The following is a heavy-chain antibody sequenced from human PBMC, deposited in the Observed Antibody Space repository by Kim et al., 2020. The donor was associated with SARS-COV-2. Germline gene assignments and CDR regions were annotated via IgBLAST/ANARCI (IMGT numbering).Heavy chain of an antibody. V-gene: IGHV4-31*03. CDR3: ASGQPLDY. D-gene: IGHD2-2*01. J-gene: IGHJ4*02. CDR2: ISYSGNS. CDR1: GGSIRSGGKF. Sequence: SETLSLTCSVSGGSIRSGGKFWTWIRQHPAKGLEWIGYISYSGNSHYSPSLRSRVIISLQTSENQFSLELTSVTAAVTAVYYCASGQPLDYWGQGILVTVSS.